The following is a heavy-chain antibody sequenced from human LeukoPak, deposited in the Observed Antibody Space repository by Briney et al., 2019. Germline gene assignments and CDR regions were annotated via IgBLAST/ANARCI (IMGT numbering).Heavy chain of an antibody. CDR2: ISWNSGSI. Sequence: QPGGSLRLSCAASGFTFDDYAMHWVRQAPGKGLECVSGISWNSGSIGYADSVKGRFTISRDNAKNSLYLQMNSLRAEDTAVYYCAREEYYYEDAFDIWGQGTMVTVSS. D-gene: IGHD3-22*01. V-gene: IGHV3-9*01. J-gene: IGHJ3*02. CDR3: AREEYYYEDAFDI. CDR1: GFTFDDYA.